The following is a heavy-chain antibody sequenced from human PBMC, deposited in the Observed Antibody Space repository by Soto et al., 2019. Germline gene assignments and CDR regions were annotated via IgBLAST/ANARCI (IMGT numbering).Heavy chain of an antibody. CDR3: ARGCTNGVCYSPYYYGMDV. CDR2: ISAGNGNT. V-gene: IGHV1-18*01. Sequence: ASVKVSCKASGYTFTSYGISWVRQAPGQGLEWMGWISAGNGNTKYSQKFQGRVTITRDTSASTAYMELSSLRSEDTAVYYCARGCTNGVCYSPYYYGMDVWGQGTTVTVSS. J-gene: IGHJ6*02. D-gene: IGHD2-8*01. CDR1: GYTFTSYG.